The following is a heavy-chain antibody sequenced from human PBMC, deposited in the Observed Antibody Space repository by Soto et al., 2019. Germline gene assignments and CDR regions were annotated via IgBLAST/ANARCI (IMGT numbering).Heavy chain of an antibody. D-gene: IGHD2-21*01. CDR3: ASLYSGTVSFDY. CDR1: GFTFGSNW. Sequence: GGSLRLSCAASGFTFGSNWMHWVRQAPGKGLVWVSNINSDGSTTNYAGSAKGRFTISRDNAKNTLYLQMNSLRAEDTAVYYCASLYSGTVSFDYWGQGTLVTVSS. CDR2: INSDGSTT. J-gene: IGHJ4*02. V-gene: IGHV3-74*01.